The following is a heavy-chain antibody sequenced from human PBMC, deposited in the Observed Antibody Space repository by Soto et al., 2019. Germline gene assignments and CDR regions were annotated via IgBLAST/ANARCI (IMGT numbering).Heavy chain of an antibody. J-gene: IGHJ4*02. Sequence: QITLRESGPTLVQPTQTLTLTCTLSGVSLSTSGEGVGWIRQPPGKALEWLALIYWDDDKRFSPSLKSRLAITREISKNQLVMTRTDMAPEAAGIYYCAHRQRTVVVGAPFDLWGQGSQVTVSS. CDR3: AHRQRTVVVGAPFDL. D-gene: IGHD2-15*01. CDR2: IYWDDDK. V-gene: IGHV2-5*02. CDR1: GVSLSTSGEG.